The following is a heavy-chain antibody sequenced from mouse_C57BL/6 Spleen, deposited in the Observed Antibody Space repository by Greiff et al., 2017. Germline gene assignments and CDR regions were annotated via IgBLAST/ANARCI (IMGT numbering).Heavy chain of an antibody. CDR1: GFTFSSYG. D-gene: IGHD1-1*01. CDR3: ARHITTVGGDY. CDR2: ISSGGSYT. Sequence: EVMLVESGGDLVKPGGSLKLSCAASGFTFSSYGMPWVRQTPDKRLEWVATISSGGSYTYYPDSVKGRFTISRDNAKNTLYLQMSSLKSEDTAMYYCARHITTVGGDYWGQGTTLTVSS. V-gene: IGHV5-6*01. J-gene: IGHJ2*01.